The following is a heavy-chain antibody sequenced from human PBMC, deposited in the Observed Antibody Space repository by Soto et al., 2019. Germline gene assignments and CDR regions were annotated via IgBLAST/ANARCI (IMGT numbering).Heavy chain of an antibody. V-gene: IGHV4-30-4*08. D-gene: IGHD2-21*02. CDR3: AREDDGGDTLDV. CDR2: IHHSGSI. CDR1: GGSISSVYYH. J-gene: IGHJ6*02. Sequence: SETLSLTCTVSGGSISSVYYHWTWIRQSPERGLEWIGYIHHSGSILYNPSLKSRVTISVDTSKNQFSLHLSSVTAADTAAYFCAREDDGGDTLDVWGQGTTVTVSS.